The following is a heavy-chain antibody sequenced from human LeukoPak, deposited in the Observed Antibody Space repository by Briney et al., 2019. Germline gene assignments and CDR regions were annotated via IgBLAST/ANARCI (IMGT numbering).Heavy chain of an antibody. J-gene: IGHJ3*02. CDR2: IYYSGST. D-gene: IGHD3-22*01. CDR1: GGSISSGGYY. V-gene: IGHV4-31*03. Sequence: SETLSLTCTVSGGSISSGGYYWSWIRQHPGKGLEWIGYIYYSGSTYYNPSLKSRVTISVDTSKNQFSLKLSSVTAADTAVYYRARDGAGVIVNMRGAFDIWGQGTMVTVPS. CDR3: ARDGAGVIVNMRGAFDI.